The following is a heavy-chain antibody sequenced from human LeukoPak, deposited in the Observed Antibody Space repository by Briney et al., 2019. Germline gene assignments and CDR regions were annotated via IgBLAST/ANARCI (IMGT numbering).Heavy chain of an antibody. CDR1: GDSFNSDDQY. V-gene: IGHV4-31*03. D-gene: IGHD3-22*01. CDR2: IHPSGML. CDR3: SRGLDSRKLGY. J-gene: IGHJ4*02. Sequence: SETLPLTCTVSGDSFNSDDQYWNWIRQSPGKGLEWIGSIHPSGMLYNNPSLESRVTMSRDTSKNQFSLNLNSVTAADTAVYFCSRGLDSRKLGYWGQGTLVTVSS.